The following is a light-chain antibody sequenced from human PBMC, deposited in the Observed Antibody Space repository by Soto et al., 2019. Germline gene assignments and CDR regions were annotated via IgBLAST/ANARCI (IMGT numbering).Light chain of an antibody. J-gene: IGKJ1*01. CDR3: QQGNNWPWT. CDR1: ESISFN. V-gene: IGKV3-15*01. CDR2: GAS. Sequence: EIVMTQSPATLSVSPGERATLSCRASESISFNLAWYQHKPGQAPRLLIYGASTRASGIPLRFSGSGSGTDFTLTISSLQSEDCAVYFCQQGNNWPWTVGQGTRVEMK.